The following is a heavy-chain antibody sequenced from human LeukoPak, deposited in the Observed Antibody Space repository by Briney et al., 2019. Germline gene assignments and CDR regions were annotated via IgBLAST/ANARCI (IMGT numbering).Heavy chain of an antibody. CDR2: ISNSGNYI. D-gene: IGHD6-19*01. J-gene: IGHJ4*02. CDR1: GFTFSNYN. V-gene: IGHV3-21*01. Sequence: GGSLRLSCAASGFTFSNYNMNWVRQAPGKGLEWVSSISNSGNYIYYTDSVKGRFTISRDNAKNSLFLQMNSLRAEDTAVYYCARWFTSGRGFFDYWGQGILVTVSS. CDR3: ARWFTSGRGFFDY.